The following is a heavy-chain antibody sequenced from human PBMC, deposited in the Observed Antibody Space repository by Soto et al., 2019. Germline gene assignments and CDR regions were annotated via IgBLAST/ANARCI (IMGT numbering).Heavy chain of an antibody. V-gene: IGHV3-23*01. D-gene: IGHD6-19*01. J-gene: IGHJ1*01. Sequence: GSLRLSCVASGFILSSSAMSWVRPAPGKGLEWVSGISANGGRANYADSVKGRFSLSRDNSKNTMFLQMDSLTAEDTAIYYCASWVIALGGTGYFRHWGQGTLVTVSS. CDR2: ISANGGRA. CDR1: GFILSSSA. CDR3: ASWVIALGGTGYFRH.